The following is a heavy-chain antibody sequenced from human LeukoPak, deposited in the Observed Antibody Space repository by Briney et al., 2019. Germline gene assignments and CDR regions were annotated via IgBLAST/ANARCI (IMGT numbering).Heavy chain of an antibody. CDR2: IIPILGIA. Sequence: SVKVSCKASGGTFSSYAISWVRQAPGKGLEWMGRIIPILGIANYAQKFQGRVTIAADKSTSTAYMELSSLRSEDTAVYYCARDLSGMDVWGQGTTVTVSS. J-gene: IGHJ6*02. V-gene: IGHV1-69*04. CDR1: GGTFSSYA. CDR3: ARDLSGMDV.